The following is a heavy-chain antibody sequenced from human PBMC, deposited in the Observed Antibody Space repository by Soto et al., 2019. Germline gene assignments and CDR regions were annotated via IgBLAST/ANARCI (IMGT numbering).Heavy chain of an antibody. V-gene: IGHV3-23*01. CDR3: AKRDSGSGRSPPLINY. J-gene: IGHJ4*02. CDR2: VGGGGDNI. Sequence: QLLESGGGLVQPGGFLRLSCAASGFTFSSYSMNWVRQAPGKGLQWVATVGGGGDNIFYADSVKGRFTISRDDSQNMVFLQMNSLRPEDTAVYFCAKRDSGSGRSPPLINYWGQGTLVTVSS. D-gene: IGHD3-10*01. CDR1: GFTFSSYS.